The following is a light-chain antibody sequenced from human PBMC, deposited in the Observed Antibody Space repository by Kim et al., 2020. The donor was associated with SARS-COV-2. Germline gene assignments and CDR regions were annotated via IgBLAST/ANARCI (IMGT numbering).Light chain of an antibody. Sequence: QAVVTLEPSLTVSPGGTVTLTCGSSSGAVTSGHYPYWFQQKPGQAPRTLIYDTDNKHSWTPAQFSGSLLRGKAALTLSGAQPEDEAEYYCMLSYGGAPWVFGGGTQLTVL. CDR2: DTD. CDR3: MLSYGGAPWV. V-gene: IGLV7-46*01. J-gene: IGLJ3*02. CDR1: SGAVTSGHY.